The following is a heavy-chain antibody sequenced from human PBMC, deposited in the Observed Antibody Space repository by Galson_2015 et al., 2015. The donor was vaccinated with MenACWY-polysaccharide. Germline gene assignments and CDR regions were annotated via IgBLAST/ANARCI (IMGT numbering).Heavy chain of an antibody. CDR3: ARDLDSSSWYEEVDY. CDR1: GFTFSSYW. CDR2: IKQDGSEK. Sequence: SLRLSCAASGFTFSSYWMSWVRQAPGKGLEWEANIKQDGSEKYYVDSVKGRFTISRDNAKNSLYLQMNSLRAEDTAVYYCARDLDSSSWYEEVDYWGQGTLVTVSS. J-gene: IGHJ4*02. V-gene: IGHV3-7*01. D-gene: IGHD6-13*01.